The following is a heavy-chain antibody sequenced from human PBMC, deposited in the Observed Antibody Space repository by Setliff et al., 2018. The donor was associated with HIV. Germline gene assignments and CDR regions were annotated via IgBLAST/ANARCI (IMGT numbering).Heavy chain of an antibody. CDR3: AKDDYVWGNPFDY. Sequence: GSLRLSCAASGFTFSTYGMHWVRQAPGKGLEWVAIIFYDGSNKYYADSVKGRFTISRDNSKNTLYLQMNSLRAEDTAVYFCAKDDYVWGNPFDYWGQGTLVTVSS. V-gene: IGHV3-33*06. CDR2: IFYDGSNK. J-gene: IGHJ4*02. D-gene: IGHD3-16*01. CDR1: GFTFSTYG.